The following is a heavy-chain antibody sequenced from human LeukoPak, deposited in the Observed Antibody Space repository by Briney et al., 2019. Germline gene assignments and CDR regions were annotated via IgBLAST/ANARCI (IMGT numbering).Heavy chain of an antibody. Sequence: SETLSLTCTVSGGSISSYYWSWIRQPPGKGLEWIGYIYYSGSTNYNPSLKSRVTISVDTSKNQFSLKLSSVTAADTAVYYCARRGAARPGENYYYMDVWGKGTTVTVSS. J-gene: IGHJ6*03. CDR3: ARRGAARPGENYYYMDV. CDR2: IYYSGST. V-gene: IGHV4-59*01. D-gene: IGHD6-6*01. CDR1: GGSISSYY.